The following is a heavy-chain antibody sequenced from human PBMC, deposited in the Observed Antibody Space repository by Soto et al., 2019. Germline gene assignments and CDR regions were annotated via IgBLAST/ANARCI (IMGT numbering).Heavy chain of an antibody. CDR1: GGAFSGYY. V-gene: IGHV4-34*01. Sequence: SETLSLTCGVYGGAFSGYYWSWIRQPPGKGLEWIGEINHSGSTNYNPSLKSRVTISVDTSKNQFSLKLSSVTAADTAVYYCARGLSGMYSSGWYYFDYWGQGTLVTVSS. D-gene: IGHD6-19*01. CDR2: INHSGST. CDR3: ARGLSGMYSSGWYYFDY. J-gene: IGHJ4*02.